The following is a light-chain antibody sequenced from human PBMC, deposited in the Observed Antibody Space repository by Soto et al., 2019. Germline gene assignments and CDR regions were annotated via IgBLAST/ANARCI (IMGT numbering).Light chain of an antibody. CDR3: QQYGSSSWT. J-gene: IGKJ1*01. V-gene: IGKV3-20*01. Sequence: EIVLTQSPGTLSLSPGARSTLSCRASQSVSSSYLAWYQQKPGQAPRLLIYGASTRATGIPARFSGSGSGTEFTLTISSLQSEDFAVYYCQQYGSSSWTFGQGTKVDIK. CDR1: QSVSSSY. CDR2: GAS.